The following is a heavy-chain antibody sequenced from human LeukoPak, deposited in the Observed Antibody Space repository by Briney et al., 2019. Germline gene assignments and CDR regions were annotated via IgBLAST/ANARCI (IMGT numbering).Heavy chain of an antibody. CDR3: ARDPRGSWERFGFDF. CDR1: GFTFSSYW. CDR2: INSDGSST. Sequence: GGSLRPSCAASGFTFSSYWMHWVRQAPGKGLVWVSRINSDGSSTSYADSVKGRFTISRDNAKNTLYLQMNSLRAEDTAVYYCARDPRGSWERFGFDFWGQGTLVTVSS. D-gene: IGHD1-26*01. V-gene: IGHV3-74*01. J-gene: IGHJ4*02.